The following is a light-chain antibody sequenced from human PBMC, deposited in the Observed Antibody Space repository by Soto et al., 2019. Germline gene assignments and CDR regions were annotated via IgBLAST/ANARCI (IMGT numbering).Light chain of an antibody. V-gene: IGKV3-20*01. J-gene: IGKJ1*01. CDR2: GAS. Sequence: ESGLKQSPCTLSLSPGERATLSCRASQSVSSSYLAWYQQKPGQAPRLLIYGASSRATGTPDRFSGSGSGTDFTLTISRLEPEDFAVYYCQQYGSSPPWTFGQGSKVAIK. CDR3: QQYGSSPPWT. CDR1: QSVSSSY.